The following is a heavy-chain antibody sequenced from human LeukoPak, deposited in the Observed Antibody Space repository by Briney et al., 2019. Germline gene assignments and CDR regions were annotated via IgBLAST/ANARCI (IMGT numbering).Heavy chain of an antibody. CDR2: IKQDGSEK. CDR3: ARVGVVPAAMLDY. Sequence: GGSLRLSCAASGFTFSSYWMSWVRQAPGKGLEWVANIKQDGSEKYYVDSVKGRFTISRDNAKNSLYLQMNSLRAEDTAVYYCARVGVVPAAMLDYWGQGTLVTVSS. D-gene: IGHD2-2*01. CDR1: GFTFSSYW. J-gene: IGHJ4*02. V-gene: IGHV3-7*01.